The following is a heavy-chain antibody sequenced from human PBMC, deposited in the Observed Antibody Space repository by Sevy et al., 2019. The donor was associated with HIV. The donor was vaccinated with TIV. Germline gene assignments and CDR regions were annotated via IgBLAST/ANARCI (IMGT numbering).Heavy chain of an antibody. CDR2: FDPEDDEK. V-gene: IGHV1-24*01. D-gene: IGHD3-22*01. Sequence: ASVKVSCKVSGYTLTELSMHWVRQAPGKGLEWMGTFDPEDDEKIYAQKFQGRVTMTEDTFTDTAYMRLSRLRSEDTAVYYCATTKDYYDTSGYPFDSWGQGTLVTVSS. J-gene: IGHJ4*02. CDR3: ATTKDYYDTSGYPFDS. CDR1: GYTLTELS.